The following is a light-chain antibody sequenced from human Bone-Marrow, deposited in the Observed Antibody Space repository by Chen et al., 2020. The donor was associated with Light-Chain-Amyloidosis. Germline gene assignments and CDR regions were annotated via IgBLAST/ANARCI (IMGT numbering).Light chain of an antibody. CDR2: EDT. CDR1: ERTKKY. V-gene: IGLV3-10*01. Sequence: SYEVTQPPSVSVSPGQTARSTCAGDERTKKYVYWYQQKSGQAPVMFIYEDTKRSSGIPERLSGSSSGTMATLTISGAQVEDEADYYCFSTDIRGNHREFGGGTRLTVL. CDR3: FSTDIRGNHRE. J-gene: IGLJ3*02.